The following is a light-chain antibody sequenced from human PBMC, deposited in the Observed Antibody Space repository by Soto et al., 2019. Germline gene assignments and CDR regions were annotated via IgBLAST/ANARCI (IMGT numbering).Light chain of an antibody. CDR3: CSYAGSSTFPYV. CDR2: EVS. J-gene: IGLJ1*01. V-gene: IGLV2-23*02. CDR1: SSDVGSYNL. Sequence: QAVLTPPASVSGVPGQSLTISCPGTSSDVGSYNLVSWYQQHPGKAPKLMIYEVSKRPSGVSNRFSGSKSGNTASLTISGLQAEDEADYYCCSYAGSSTFPYVFGTGTKVTVL.